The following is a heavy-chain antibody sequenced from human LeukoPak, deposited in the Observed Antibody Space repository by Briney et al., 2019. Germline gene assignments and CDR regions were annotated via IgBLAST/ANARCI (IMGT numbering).Heavy chain of an antibody. CDR2: ISYDGSNK. D-gene: IGHD3-3*01. J-gene: IGHJ4*02. V-gene: IGHV3-30-3*01. CDR3: ARDYDDFWSGYTFDY. CDR1: GFTFSSYA. Sequence: GGSLRLSCAASGFTFSSYAMHWVRQAPGKGLEWVAVISYDGSNKYYADSVKGRFTISRDNSKNTLYLQMNSLRAEDTAVYYCARDYDDFWSGYTFDYWGQGTLVTVSS.